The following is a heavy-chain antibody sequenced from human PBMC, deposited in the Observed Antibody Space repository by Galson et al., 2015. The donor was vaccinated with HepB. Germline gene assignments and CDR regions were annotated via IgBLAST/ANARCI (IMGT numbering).Heavy chain of an antibody. J-gene: IGHJ6*02. CDR2: ISYDGSNK. CDR3: ARISGVIFHYDILTGYSSGMDV. D-gene: IGHD3-9*01. CDR1: GFTFSSYA. Sequence: SLRLSCAASGFTFSSYAMHWVRQAPGKGLEWVAVISYDGSNKYYADSVKGRFTISRDNSKNTLYLQMNSLRAEDTAVYYCARISGVIFHYDILTGYSSGMDVWGQGTTVTVSS. V-gene: IGHV3-30*04.